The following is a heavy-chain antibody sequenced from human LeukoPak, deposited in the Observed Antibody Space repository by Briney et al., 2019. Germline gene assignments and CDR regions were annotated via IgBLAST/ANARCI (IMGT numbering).Heavy chain of an antibody. Sequence: QPGGSLRLSCAASGFNFSSYWMHWVRQAPGKGLVWVSRINSDGSSTSYADSVKGRFTISRDNAKNTLYLQMNSLRAEDTAVYYCARDSPRRQWLVTDYWGQGTLVTVSS. CDR1: GFNFSSYW. CDR3: ARDSPRRQWLVTDY. V-gene: IGHV3-74*01. D-gene: IGHD6-19*01. CDR2: INSDGSST. J-gene: IGHJ4*02.